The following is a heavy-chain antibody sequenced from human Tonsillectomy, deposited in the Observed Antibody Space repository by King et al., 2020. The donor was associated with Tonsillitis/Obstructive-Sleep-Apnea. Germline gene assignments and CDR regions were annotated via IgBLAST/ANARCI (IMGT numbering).Heavy chain of an antibody. Sequence: VQLVESGGGLVQSGGSLRLSCAASGFTFSFYWMSWVRQAPGKGLEWVANIKQDGSEKHYVDSVKGRFTISRDNAKNSLYLQLNSLGAEDTAVYYCAREGGHGLGFDYWGQGTLVTVSS. D-gene: IGHD3-16*01. CDR1: GFTFSFYW. J-gene: IGHJ4*02. CDR3: AREGGHGLGFDY. CDR2: IKQDGSEK. V-gene: IGHV3-7*01.